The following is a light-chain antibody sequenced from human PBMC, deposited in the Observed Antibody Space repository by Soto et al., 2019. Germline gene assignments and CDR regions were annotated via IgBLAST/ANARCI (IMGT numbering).Light chain of an antibody. CDR2: GAS. CDR3: QQFGSSLWT. J-gene: IGKJ1*01. Sequence: EIVLTQSPGTLSLSPGERATLSCRASQSVSSTYLTWYQQKPGQPPRLLIYGASSRATGIPVRFSGSGSGTDFTLTISRLEPEDFAVYYCQQFGSSLWTLGQGTKVEIK. CDR1: QSVSSTY. V-gene: IGKV3-20*01.